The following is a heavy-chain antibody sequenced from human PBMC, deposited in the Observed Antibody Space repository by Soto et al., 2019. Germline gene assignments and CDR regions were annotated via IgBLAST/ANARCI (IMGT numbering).Heavy chain of an antibody. CDR1: GFTFSSYA. V-gene: IGHV3-64*02. Sequence: GGSLRLSCAASGFTFSSYAMHWVRQAPGKGLEYVSAISSNWGSTYHADSVKGRFTISRDNSKNTLFLQMGSLRAEDMAVYYCARSPAVVAALDFWGQGALVTVSS. D-gene: IGHD2-15*01. CDR2: ISSNWGST. CDR3: ARSPAVVAALDF. J-gene: IGHJ4*02.